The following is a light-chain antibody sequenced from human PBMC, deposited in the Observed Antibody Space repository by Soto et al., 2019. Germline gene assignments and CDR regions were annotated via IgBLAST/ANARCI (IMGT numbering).Light chain of an antibody. CDR2: ATS. J-gene: IGKJ3*01. CDR3: QQTHSLPLS. V-gene: IGKV1-12*01. CDR1: QGVGGW. Sequence: QMTQSPSSVSSSVGDRVTMTCRASQGVGGWLAWYQQKPGKVPKLLIYATSSLHSGVPSRFSGSGSGTDFTLSISSLQPEDFATYYCQQTHSLPLSFGPGTKVDIK.